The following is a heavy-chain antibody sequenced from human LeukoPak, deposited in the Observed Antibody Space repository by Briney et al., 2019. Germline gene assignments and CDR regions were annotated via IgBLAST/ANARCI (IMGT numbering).Heavy chain of an antibody. D-gene: IGHD3-22*01. CDR2: ISSSSSYI. Sequence: GGSLRLSCAASGFTFSSYSMNWVRQAPGKGLEWVSSISSSSSYIYYADSVKGRFTISRDNAKNSLYLQMNSLRAEDTAVYYCARVPTGMVITPFDYWGQGTLVTVSS. J-gene: IGHJ4*02. CDR3: ARVPTGMVITPFDY. V-gene: IGHV3-21*01. CDR1: GFTFSSYS.